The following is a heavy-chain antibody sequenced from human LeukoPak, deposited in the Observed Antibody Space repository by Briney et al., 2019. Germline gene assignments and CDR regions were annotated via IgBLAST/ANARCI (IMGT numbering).Heavy chain of an antibody. CDR3: AKRRYHSSGYFDY. CDR1: GLTFSGYS. D-gene: IGHD3-22*01. V-gene: IGHV3-23*01. J-gene: IGHJ4*02. Sequence: GGSLRPSCAASGLTFSGYSMSWVRQAPGKGLEWVSAITGSGSATVYADSVKGRFTISRDNSENTLYLQMNSLRAEDTAVYYCAKRRYHSSGYFDYWGQGTLVTVSS. CDR2: ITGSGSAT.